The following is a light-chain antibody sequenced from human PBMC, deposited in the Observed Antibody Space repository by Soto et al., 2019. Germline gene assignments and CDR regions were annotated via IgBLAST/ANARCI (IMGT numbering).Light chain of an antibody. CDR3: QRYNSAPQT. V-gene: IGKV1-27*01. J-gene: IGKJ1*01. Sequence: DIQMTQSPSSLSASVGDRVTITCRASQGISNYLAWYQQKPGKVPKLLIYAASTLQSGVPSRFSGSGSGTDFTLTISSLQPEYVANDDCQRYNSAPQTFGQGTKVVI. CDR2: AAS. CDR1: QGISNY.